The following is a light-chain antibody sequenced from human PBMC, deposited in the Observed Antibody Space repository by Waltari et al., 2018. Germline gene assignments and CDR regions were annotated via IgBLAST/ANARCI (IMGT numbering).Light chain of an antibody. CDR1: SSNIGAGHD. CDR2: GNS. J-gene: IGLJ3*02. Sequence: QSVLTQPPSVSGAPGQRVTISCPGSSSNIGAGHDVPWYQQLPGTAPKLHINGNSNRPSGVPDRFSCSKSGTSASLAITGLQAEDEADYYCQSYDSSLSGSVFGGGTKLTVL. CDR3: QSYDSSLSGSV. V-gene: IGLV1-40*01.